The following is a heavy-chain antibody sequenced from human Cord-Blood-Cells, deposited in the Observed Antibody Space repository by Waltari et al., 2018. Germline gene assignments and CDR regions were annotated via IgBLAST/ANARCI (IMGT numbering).Heavy chain of an antibody. CDR3: ARVLDYYDSSGYYYFAFDI. J-gene: IGHJ3*02. CDR1: GGSFSGYY. CDR2: INHSGST. V-gene: IGHV4-34*01. Sequence: QVQLQQWGAGLLKPSETLSLTCAVYGGSFSGYYWSWIRQPPGKGLEGIGEINHSGSTNYNPSLKSRVTISVDTSKNQFSLKLSSVTAADTAVYYCARVLDYYDSSGYYYFAFDIWGQGTMVTVSS. D-gene: IGHD3-22*01.